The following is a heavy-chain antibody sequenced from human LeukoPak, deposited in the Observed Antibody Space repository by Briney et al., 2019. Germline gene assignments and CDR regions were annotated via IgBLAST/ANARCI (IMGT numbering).Heavy chain of an antibody. CDR2: IKQDGSQT. J-gene: IGHJ4*02. Sequence: GGSLRLSCAASGFVLGTYWMSWVRQVPGKGLEWVANIKQDGSQTFYVDSVEGRFTISRDNAKNSLFLQMNSLRVEDTAIYYCVKYLYITIGRAAGAFGSWGRGVLVTVSS. CDR1: GFVLGTYW. V-gene: IGHV3-7*01. D-gene: IGHD3-3*01. CDR3: VKYLYITIGRAAGAFGS.